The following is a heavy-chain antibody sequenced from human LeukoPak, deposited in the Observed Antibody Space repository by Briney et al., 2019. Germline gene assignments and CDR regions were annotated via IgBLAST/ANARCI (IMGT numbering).Heavy chain of an antibody. CDR3: ARQATAYAYFGPCFDP. Sequence: PGGSLRLSCAASGFILSTYSMTWVRQAPGKGLEWVSSISPSSSYIFYVDSVKGRFTISRDNAKNSLYLQMNSLRAEDTAVYYCARQATAYAYFGPCFDPWGHLTLVSV. CDR2: ISPSSSYI. CDR1: GFILSTYS. V-gene: IGHV3-21*01. J-gene: IGHJ5*02. D-gene: IGHD2-21*01.